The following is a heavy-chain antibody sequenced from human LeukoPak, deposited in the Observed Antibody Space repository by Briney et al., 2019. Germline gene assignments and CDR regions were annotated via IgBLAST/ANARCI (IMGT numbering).Heavy chain of an antibody. CDR2: ISGSGGGT. J-gene: IGHJ4*02. CDR3: AKSWIAARPNVYYFDY. Sequence: GGSLRLSCAASGFTFSSYAMSWVRQAPGKGLEWVSAISGSGGGTYYADSVKGRFTISRDNSKNTLYLQMNSLRAEDTAVYYCAKSWIAARPNVYYFDYWGQGTLVTVSS. CDR1: GFTFSSYA. D-gene: IGHD6-6*01. V-gene: IGHV3-23*01.